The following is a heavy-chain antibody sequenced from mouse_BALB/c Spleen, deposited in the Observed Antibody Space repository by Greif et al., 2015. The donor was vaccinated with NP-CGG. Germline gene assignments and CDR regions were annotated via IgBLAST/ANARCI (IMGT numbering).Heavy chain of an antibody. CDR2: INPSNGGT. CDR3: TRRGYSPYFDY. J-gene: IGHJ2*01. D-gene: IGHD1-1*01. Sequence: QVQLKQSGAELVKPGASVKLSCKASGYTFTSYYMYWVKQRPGQGLEWIGEINPSNGGTNFNEKFKSKATLTVDKSSSTAYMQLSSLTSEDSAVYYCTRRGYSPYFDYWGQGTTLTVSS. CDR1: GYTFTSYY. V-gene: IGHV1S81*02.